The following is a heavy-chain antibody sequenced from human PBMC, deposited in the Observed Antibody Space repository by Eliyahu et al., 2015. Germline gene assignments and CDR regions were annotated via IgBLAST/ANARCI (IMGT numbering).Heavy chain of an antibody. CDR3: ARIRLSYYGSGDNWFDP. D-gene: IGHD3-10*01. CDR2: IDWDDDK. CDR1: GFXLSXSGMC. V-gene: IGHV2-70*01. Sequence: QVTLRESGPALVKPTQTLTLTCTFSGFXLSXSGMCVSWIRQPPGKALEWLALIDWDDDKYYSTSLKTRLTISKDTSKNQVVLTMTNMDPVDTATYYCARIRLSYYGSGDNWFDPWGQGTLVTVSS. J-gene: IGHJ5*02.